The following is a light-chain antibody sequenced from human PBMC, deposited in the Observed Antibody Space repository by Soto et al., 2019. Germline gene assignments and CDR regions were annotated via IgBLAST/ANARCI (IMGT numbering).Light chain of an antibody. CDR2: GAS. V-gene: IGKV3-20*01. CDR3: QQYGSSPPWT. CDR1: QSVSRSF. J-gene: IGKJ1*01. Sequence: EIVLTQSPGTLSLSPGERATLSCRASQSVSRSFLAWYQQKPGQAPLLLIYGASITATGIPDRFSGSGSGTDFTLTINRLEPEDFAVYYCQQYGSSPPWTFGQGTKVEIK.